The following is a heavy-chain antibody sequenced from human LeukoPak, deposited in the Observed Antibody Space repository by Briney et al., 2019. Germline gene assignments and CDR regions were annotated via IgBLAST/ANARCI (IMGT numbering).Heavy chain of an antibody. CDR2: IYHSGST. CDR1: GYSISSGYY. Sequence: SETLSLTCTVSGYSISSGYYWGWIRQPPGKGLEWIGSIYHSGSTYYNPSLKNRVTISVDTSKNQFSLKLSSVTAADTAVYYCAREFWTTVVTPTFDYWGQGTLVTVSS. CDR3: AREFWTTVVTPTFDY. J-gene: IGHJ4*02. D-gene: IGHD4-23*01. V-gene: IGHV4-38-2*02.